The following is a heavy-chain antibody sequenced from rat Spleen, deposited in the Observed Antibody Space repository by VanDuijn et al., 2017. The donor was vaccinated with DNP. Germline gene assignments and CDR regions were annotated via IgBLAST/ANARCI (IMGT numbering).Heavy chain of an antibody. D-gene: IGHD1-1*01. CDR2: INYSGTP. J-gene: IGHJ2*01. Sequence: EVQLQESGPGLVKPSQSLSLTCSVTGYSITNNYWGWIRKFPGNKMEWIGHINYSGTPNYNPSLKSRISISRDTSKNQFFLQLNSVTTEDTATYYCARYMISTVVFDYWGQGVMVTVSS. CDR3: ARYMISTVVFDY. CDR1: GYSITNNY. V-gene: IGHV3-1*01.